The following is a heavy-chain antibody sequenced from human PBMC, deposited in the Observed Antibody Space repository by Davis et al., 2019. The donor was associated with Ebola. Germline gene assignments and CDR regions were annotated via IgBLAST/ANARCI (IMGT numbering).Heavy chain of an antibody. Sequence: AASVKVSCKASGYTFTGYYMHWVRQAPGQGLEWMGRINPNSGGTNYAQKFQGRVTMTRDTSISTVYMELSRLRSDDTAVYHCARAEYYYDSSGYYSLDYWGQGTLVTVSS. CDR2: INPNSGGT. V-gene: IGHV1-2*06. CDR1: GYTFTGYY. J-gene: IGHJ4*02. CDR3: ARAEYYYDSSGYYSLDY. D-gene: IGHD3-22*01.